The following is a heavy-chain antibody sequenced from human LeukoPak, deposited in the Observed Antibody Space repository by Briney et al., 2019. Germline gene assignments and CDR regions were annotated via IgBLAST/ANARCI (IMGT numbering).Heavy chain of an antibody. Sequence: EASVKVSCKASGGTFSSYATSWVRQAPGQGLEWMGGIIPIFGTANYAQKFQGRVTITADESTSTAYMELSSLRSEDTAVYYCARDVVEWEPNNSFDPWGQGTLVTVSS. CDR3: ARDVVEWEPNNSFDP. D-gene: IGHD1-26*01. J-gene: IGHJ5*02. CDR2: IIPIFGTA. CDR1: GGTFSSYA. V-gene: IGHV1-69*13.